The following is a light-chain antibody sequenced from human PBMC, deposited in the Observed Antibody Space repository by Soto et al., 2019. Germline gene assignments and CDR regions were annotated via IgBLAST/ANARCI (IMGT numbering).Light chain of an antibody. V-gene: IGLV1-44*01. CDR2: SND. CDR3: AAWDDSLNGWV. CDR1: SSNIGSNA. Sequence: QSVLTQPPSASGTPGQRVTISCSGSSSNIGSNAVNWYQQLPGTAPKLLIYSNDQRPSGVPDRFSGSESGTSVSLAISGLQSEDEADYYCAAWDDSLNGWVFGVGTTVTVL. J-gene: IGLJ3*02.